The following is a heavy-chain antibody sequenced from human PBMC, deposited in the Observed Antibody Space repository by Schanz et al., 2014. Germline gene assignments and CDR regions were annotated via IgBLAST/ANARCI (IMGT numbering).Heavy chain of an antibody. CDR3: EKGVSRRGGHTNFSYYCGMDV. J-gene: IGHJ6*02. CDR1: GFNFSNYD. CDR2: IYYNGTNK. V-gene: IGHV3-30*18. D-gene: IGHD2-2*01. Sequence: QVQLVESGGGVVQPGRSLRLSCAASGFNFSNYDIHWVRQAPGKGLEWVALIYYNGTNKYYADSVKGRFTISRDNSQNSQNRQMNPLRTENTAVSAGEKGVSRRGGHTNFSYYCGMDVWGQGTTVTVSS.